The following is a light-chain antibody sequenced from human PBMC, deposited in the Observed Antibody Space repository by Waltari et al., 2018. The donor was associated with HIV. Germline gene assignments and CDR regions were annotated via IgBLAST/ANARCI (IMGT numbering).Light chain of an antibody. CDR3: SACDSSLSAWV. Sequence: QAGLTQPPSVSKGLRQTATLTCTGNSNNVGNQGAAWLQQHQGHPPNLLSYRNNNRHQWLSERLPASRSGNTASLTITGPQPEDEADYDCSACDSSLSAWVFGGGTKLTVL. J-gene: IGLJ3*02. CDR2: RNN. CDR1: SNNVGNQG. V-gene: IGLV10-54*01.